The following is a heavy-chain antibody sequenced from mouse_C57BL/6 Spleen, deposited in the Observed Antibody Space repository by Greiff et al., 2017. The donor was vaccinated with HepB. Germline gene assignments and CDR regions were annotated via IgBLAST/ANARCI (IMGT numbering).Heavy chain of an antibody. D-gene: IGHD2-14*01. J-gene: IGHJ4*01. V-gene: IGHV1-80*01. Sequence: VKLVESGAELVKPGASVKISCKASGYAFSSYWMNWVKQRPGKGLEWIGQIYPGDGDTNYNGKFKGKATLTAVKSSSTAYMQLSSLTSEDSAVYFCARLGVRGVDYWGQGTSVTVSS. CDR2: IYPGDGDT. CDR1: GYAFSSYW. CDR3: ARLGVRGVDY.